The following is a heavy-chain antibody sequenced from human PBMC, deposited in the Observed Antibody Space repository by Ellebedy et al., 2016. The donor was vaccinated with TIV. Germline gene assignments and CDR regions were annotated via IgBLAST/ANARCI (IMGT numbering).Heavy chain of an antibody. CDR2: IIPILGMA. Sequence: ASVKVSCKASGHTFTSYGISWVRQAPGQGLEWMGRIIPILGMANYAQKFQGRLTITADAPTTTAYMELSSLRSEDTAVYYCARGGDYGGNSRDYYYGMDVWGQGTTVTVSS. J-gene: IGHJ6*02. V-gene: IGHV1-69*04. CDR1: GHTFTSYG. D-gene: IGHD4-23*01. CDR3: ARGGDYGGNSRDYYYGMDV.